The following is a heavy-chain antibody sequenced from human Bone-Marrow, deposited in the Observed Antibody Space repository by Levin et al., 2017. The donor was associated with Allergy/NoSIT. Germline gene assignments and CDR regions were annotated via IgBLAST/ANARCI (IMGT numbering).Heavy chain of an antibody. CDR3: ARDPAVRGRFGMDV. CDR2: IKQDGSEK. Sequence: PGESLKISCAASGFTFSNYWMSWVRQAPGKGLEWVANIKQDGSEKYYVDSVKGRFTISRENAENSLYLQMNSLRAEDTAVYYCARDPAVRGRFGMDVWGQGTTVTVSS. J-gene: IGHJ6*02. CDR1: GFTFSNYW. V-gene: IGHV3-7*01. D-gene: IGHD3-10*01.